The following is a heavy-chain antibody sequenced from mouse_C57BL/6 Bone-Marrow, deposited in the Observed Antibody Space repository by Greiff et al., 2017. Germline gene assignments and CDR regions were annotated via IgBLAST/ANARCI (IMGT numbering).Heavy chain of an antibody. Sequence: EVKVVESGGGLVKPGGSLKLSCAASGFTFSDYGMHWVRQAPEKGLEWVAYISSGGSTIYYADTVKGRFTISRDNAKNTLFLQMTSLRSEDTAMYYCARRAHYCYMDYWGQGTSVTVSS. J-gene: IGHJ4*01. CDR3: ARRAHYCYMDY. D-gene: IGHD3-1*01. V-gene: IGHV5-17*01. CDR2: ISSGGSTI. CDR1: GFTFSDYG.